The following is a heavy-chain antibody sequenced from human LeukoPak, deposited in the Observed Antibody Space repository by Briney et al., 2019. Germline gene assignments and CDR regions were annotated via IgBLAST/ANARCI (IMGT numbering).Heavy chain of an antibody. D-gene: IGHD3-3*01. CDR3: ARDRYYDFWKGFDP. CDR2: IYYSGST. V-gene: IGHV4-30-4*08. Sequence: SQTLSLTCTVSGGSISSGDYYWSWIRQPPGKGLEWIGYIYYSGSTYYNPSLKSRVTISVDTSKNQFSLKLSSVTAADTAVYYCARDRYYDFWKGFDPWGQGTLVTVSS. CDR1: GGSISSGDYY. J-gene: IGHJ5*02.